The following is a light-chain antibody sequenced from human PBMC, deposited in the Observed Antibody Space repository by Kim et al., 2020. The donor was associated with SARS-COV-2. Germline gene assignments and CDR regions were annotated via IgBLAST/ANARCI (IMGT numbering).Light chain of an antibody. CDR3: QQYQKWPLT. CDR1: QNVNTN. Sequence: EIVMTQSPATLSVSPGEGVTLSCRASQNVNTNLAWYQQKPGQAPRLLIYAASIRATGIPASFSGSGSGTEFTLSISILQSEDFAVYYCQQYQKWPLTFGGGTKVDIK. J-gene: IGKJ4*01. V-gene: IGKV3D-15*03. CDR2: AAS.